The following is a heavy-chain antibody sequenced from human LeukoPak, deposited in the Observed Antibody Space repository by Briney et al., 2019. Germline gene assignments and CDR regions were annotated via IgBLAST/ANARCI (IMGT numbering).Heavy chain of an antibody. CDR2: ISGSTSYT. CDR1: GFSFSDYY. Sequence: PGGSLRLSCAASGFSFSDYYMSWIRQAPGKGLEWVSYISGSTSYTNYADSVKGRFTVSRDNAKNSLYLQMNSLRAEDTAVYYCARVGYYYDSSGYYYWDYWGQGTLVTVSS. D-gene: IGHD3-22*01. CDR3: ARVGYYYDSSGYYYWDY. J-gene: IGHJ4*02. V-gene: IGHV3-11*06.